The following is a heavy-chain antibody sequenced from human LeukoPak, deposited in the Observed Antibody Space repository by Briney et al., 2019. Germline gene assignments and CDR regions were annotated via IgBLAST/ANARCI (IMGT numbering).Heavy chain of an antibody. D-gene: IGHD2-2*03. CDR1: GFTFSSYW. V-gene: IGHV3-74*01. CDR2: VNTDGRTT. CDR3: SMDLSGAHDY. Sequence: GGSLRLSCAASGFTFSSYWMHWVRQAPGKGLVWVSRVNTDGRTTNYADSVRGRFTITRDNAENTLYLQMNSLRVEDTAVYYCSMDLSGAHDYWGQGSVVTVSS. J-gene: IGHJ4*02.